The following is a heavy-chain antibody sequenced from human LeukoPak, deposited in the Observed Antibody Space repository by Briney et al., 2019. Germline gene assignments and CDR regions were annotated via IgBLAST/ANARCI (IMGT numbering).Heavy chain of an antibody. CDR3: ARDRGTWNDDGFDY. Sequence: SETLSLTCTVSGGSISSYYWSWIRQPAGKGLEWIGRIYISGSTNYNPSLKSRVTMSVDTSKNQFSLKLSSVTAADTAVYYCARDRGTWNDDGFDYWGQGTLVTVFS. J-gene: IGHJ4*02. D-gene: IGHD1-1*01. CDR1: GGSISSYY. CDR2: IYISGST. V-gene: IGHV4-4*07.